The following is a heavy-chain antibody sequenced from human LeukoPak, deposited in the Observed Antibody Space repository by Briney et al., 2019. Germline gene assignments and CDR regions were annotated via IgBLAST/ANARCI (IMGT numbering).Heavy chain of an antibody. CDR1: GGTFSSYA. CDR3: ASAGYCSGGSCYSDY. V-gene: IGHV1-69*05. D-gene: IGHD2-15*01. J-gene: IGHJ4*02. CDR2: IIPIFGTA. Sequence: SVKVSCKASGGTFSSYAISWVRQAPGQGLERMGGIIPIFGTANYAQKFQGRVTMTRNTSISTAYMELSSLRSEDTAVYYCASAGYCSGGSCYSDYWGQGTLVTVSS.